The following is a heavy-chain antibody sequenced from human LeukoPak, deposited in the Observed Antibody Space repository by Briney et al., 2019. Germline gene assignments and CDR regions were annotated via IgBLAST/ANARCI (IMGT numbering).Heavy chain of an antibody. V-gene: IGHV4-59*01. Sequence: SETLSPTCTVSGGSISGYYWRWIRQPPGKGLEWVGYISYSGSTNYNPSLKSRVTISVDTSKNQFSLKLSSVTAADTAIYYCARDGRAGSLFAYWGQGTLVTVSS. D-gene: IGHD6-19*01. CDR2: ISYSGST. CDR1: GGSISGYY. CDR3: ARDGRAGSLFAY. J-gene: IGHJ4*02.